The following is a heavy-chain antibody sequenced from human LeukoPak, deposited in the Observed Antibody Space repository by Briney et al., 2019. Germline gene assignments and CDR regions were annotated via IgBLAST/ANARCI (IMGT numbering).Heavy chain of an antibody. V-gene: IGHV1-69*13. CDR2: IIPIFGTA. CDR1: GGTFNSHS. Sequence: SVKVSCKASGGTFNSHSISWVRQAPGQGLEWMGGIIPIFGTANYAQKFQGRVTITADESTSTAYMELSSLRSEDTAVYYCARGIRNYYDILTGSNYMDVWGKGTTVTVSS. D-gene: IGHD3-9*01. CDR3: ARGIRNYYDILTGSNYMDV. J-gene: IGHJ6*03.